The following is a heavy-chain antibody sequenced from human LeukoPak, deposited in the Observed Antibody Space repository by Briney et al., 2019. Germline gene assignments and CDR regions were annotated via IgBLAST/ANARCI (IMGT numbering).Heavy chain of an antibody. CDR1: GFTVSTTY. CDR3: ASVDILTGYSLDY. CDR2: IYRGGNT. D-gene: IGHD3-9*01. Sequence: GGSLRLSCGTSGFTVSTTYMGWLRQAPGKGLEWVSVIYRGGNTDYADSVKGRFTLSRDNSKNTVFLQMNNLRAEDSAVYYCASVDILTGYSLDYWGQGTLVTVSS. V-gene: IGHV3-53*01. J-gene: IGHJ4*02.